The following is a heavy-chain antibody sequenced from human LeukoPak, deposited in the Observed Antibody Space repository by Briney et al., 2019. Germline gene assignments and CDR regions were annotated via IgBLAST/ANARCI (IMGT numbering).Heavy chain of an antibody. D-gene: IGHD6-13*01. CDR1: GFTFSDYY. Sequence: GGSLRLSCAASGFTFSDYYMSWIRQAPGKGLEWVSGISWNSGSIGYADSVKGRFTISRDNAKNSLYLQMNSLRAEDTALYYCAKDMRVSSSWSYDAFDIWGQGTMVTVSS. J-gene: IGHJ3*02. V-gene: IGHV3-9*01. CDR3: AKDMRVSSSWSYDAFDI. CDR2: ISWNSGSI.